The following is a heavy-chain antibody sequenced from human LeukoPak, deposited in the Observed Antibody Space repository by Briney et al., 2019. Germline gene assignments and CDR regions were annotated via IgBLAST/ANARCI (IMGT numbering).Heavy chain of an antibody. D-gene: IGHD3-10*01. J-gene: IGHJ4*02. CDR1: GWSFSGCY. CDR2: IDHTGST. CDR3: ARVRGLWFGVRNDS. V-gene: IGHV4-34*01. Sequence: SETLSLTCAVYGWSFSGCYWSWSRQPPGEGVELSGEIDHTGSTHYNPSLKSRVTMSVDASKNQFSLKLTFVAAADTAVYCCARVRGLWFGVRNDSWGQGTLVTVSS.